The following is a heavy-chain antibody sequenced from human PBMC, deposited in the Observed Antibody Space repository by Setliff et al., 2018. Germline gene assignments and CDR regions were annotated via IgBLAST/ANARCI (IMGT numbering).Heavy chain of an antibody. V-gene: IGHV3-7*01. CDR3: SSYLVS. Sequence: GGSLRLSCAASGFTFVNYWMHWVRQAPGKGLEWVANIKEDGSQRNYVDAVRGRFTVSRDNARNLLYLQMNSLRVDDTAVYYCSSYLVSWGQGALVTVSS. D-gene: IGHD2-21*01. CDR1: GFTFVNYW. CDR2: IKEDGSQR. J-gene: IGHJ4*02.